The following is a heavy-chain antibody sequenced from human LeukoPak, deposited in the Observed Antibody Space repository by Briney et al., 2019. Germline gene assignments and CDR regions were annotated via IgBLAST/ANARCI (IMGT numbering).Heavy chain of an antibody. V-gene: IGHV1-18*04. D-gene: IGHD6-13*01. CDR3: ARDPLRSSWSTYNNAMDV. CDR2: ISAYNGNT. Sequence: ASRKGSCKASGYSFTRYAINWVRQAPGQGLEWIGWISAYNGNTEFAQKVQGRVTMTTDASTSTAYMELGSLTSDDTAVYYCARDPLRSSWSTYNNAMDVWGQGTSVTVS. J-gene: IGHJ6*02. CDR1: GYSFTRYA.